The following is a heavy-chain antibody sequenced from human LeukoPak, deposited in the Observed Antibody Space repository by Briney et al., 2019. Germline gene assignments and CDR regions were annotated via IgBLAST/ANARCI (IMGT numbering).Heavy chain of an antibody. CDR1: GFTFSSYA. D-gene: IGHD3-16*01. V-gene: IGHV3-30*04. Sequence: PGGSLRLSRAASGFTFSSYAMHWVRQAPGKGLEWVAVISYDGSNKYYADSVKGRFTISRDNSKNTLYLQMNSLRAEDTAVYYCARNYYDYVWGSHTYYYYYGMDVWGKGTTVTVSS. CDR2: ISYDGSNK. J-gene: IGHJ6*04. CDR3: ARNYYDYVWGSHTYYYYYGMDV.